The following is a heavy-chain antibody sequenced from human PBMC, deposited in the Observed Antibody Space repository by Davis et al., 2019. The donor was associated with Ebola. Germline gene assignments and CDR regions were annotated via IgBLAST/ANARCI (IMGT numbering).Heavy chain of an antibody. J-gene: IGHJ3*02. CDR1: GGSISSYY. CDR3: ARSKYCSSTSCYSLNAFDI. CDR2: IYYSGST. D-gene: IGHD2-2*01. Sequence: PSETLSLTCTVSGGSISSYYWSWIRQPPGKGLEWIGYIYYSGSTNYNPSLKSRVTISVDTSKNQFSLKLSSVTAADTAVYYCARSKYCSSTSCYSLNAFDIWGQGTMVTVSS. V-gene: IGHV4-59*01.